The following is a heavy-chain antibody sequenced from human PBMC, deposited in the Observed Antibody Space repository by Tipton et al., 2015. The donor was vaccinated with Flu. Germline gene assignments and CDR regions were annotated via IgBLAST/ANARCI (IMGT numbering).Heavy chain of an antibody. Sequence: SLRLSCVVSGFTFSRYGMSWVRQAPGKGLEWVSGFSGSGRTTYFADSVKGRFTISRDNFKNTLYLQMNSVRAEDTAAYYCAKVIPELVAGLDYWGQGTLVTVSS. V-gene: IGHV3-23*01. CDR3: AKVIPELVAGLDY. D-gene: IGHD6-19*01. CDR2: FSGSGRTT. CDR1: GFTFSRYG. J-gene: IGHJ4*02.